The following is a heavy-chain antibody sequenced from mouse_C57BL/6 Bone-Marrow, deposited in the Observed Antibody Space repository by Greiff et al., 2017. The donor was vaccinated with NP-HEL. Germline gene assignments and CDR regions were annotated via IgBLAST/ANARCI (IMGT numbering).Heavy chain of an antibody. V-gene: IGHV1-69*01. CDR2: IDPSDSYT. J-gene: IGHJ3*01. CDR1: GYTFTSYW. Sequence: QVQLQQPGAELVMPGASVKLSCKASGYTFTSYWMHWVKQRPGQGLEWIGEIDPSDSYTNYNQKFKGQSTLTVDKSSSTAYMQRSSLTSEDSAVYYCARGPIYDGYYGFAYWGQGTLVTVSA. D-gene: IGHD2-3*01. CDR3: ARGPIYDGYYGFAY.